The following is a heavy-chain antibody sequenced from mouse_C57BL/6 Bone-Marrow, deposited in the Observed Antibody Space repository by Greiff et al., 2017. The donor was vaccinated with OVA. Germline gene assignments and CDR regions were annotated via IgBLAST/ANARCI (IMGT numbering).Heavy chain of an antibody. V-gene: IGHV8-8*01. CDR2: IGWDDDK. CDR3: ARMGLLPY. CDR1: GFSLSTFGMG. D-gene: IGHD2-3*01. J-gene: IGHJ4*01. Sequence: QVPLKESVPGILQPSQTLSLSCSFSGFSLSTFGMGVGWLRPPSGKGLEWLAHIGWDDDKYYNPALKSRLTISKNTSKNQVILQIADVDTADTATYYCARMGLLPYWGQGTSVTVSS.